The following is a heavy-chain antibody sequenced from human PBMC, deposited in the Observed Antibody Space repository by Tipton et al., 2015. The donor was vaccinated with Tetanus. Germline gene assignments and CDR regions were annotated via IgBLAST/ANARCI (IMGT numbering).Heavy chain of an antibody. V-gene: IGHV3-53*01. CDR3: TSSLNTWYYYGVDV. Sequence: GSLRLSCAASGFTVSSNYMSWVRQAPGKGLEWVSIIYSGGRTYYADSVKGRFTISRDNSKNMLFLQMNSMRAEETAVYYCTSSLNTWYYYGVDVWGQGTTVTVSS. CDR1: GFTVSSNY. D-gene: IGHD3-16*01. CDR2: IYSGGRT. J-gene: IGHJ6*02.